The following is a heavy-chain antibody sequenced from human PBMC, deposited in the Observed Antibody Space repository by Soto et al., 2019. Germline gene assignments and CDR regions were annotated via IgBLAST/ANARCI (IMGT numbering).Heavy chain of an antibody. CDR2: ISSSGGST. V-gene: IGHV3-64D*06. CDR3: VKEGYYYDSSGYYYGWFDP. J-gene: IGHJ5*02. Sequence: GGSLRLSCAASGLTFSAYGMTWVRQAPGKGLEYVSGISSSGGSTYYAASVKGRFTISRDNSKNTLYLQMSSLRAEDTAVYYCVKEGYYYDSSGYYYGWFDPWGQGTLVTVSS. D-gene: IGHD3-22*01. CDR1: GLTFSAYG.